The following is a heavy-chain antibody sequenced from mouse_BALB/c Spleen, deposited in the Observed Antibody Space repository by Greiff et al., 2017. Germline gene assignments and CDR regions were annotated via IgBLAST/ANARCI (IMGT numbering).Heavy chain of an antibody. J-gene: IGHJ3*01. CDR1: GYTFTSYW. CDR3: AREELGRAY. D-gene: IGHD4-1*01. V-gene: IGHV1-7*01. Sequence: VQLQESGAELAKPGASVKMSCKASGYTFTSYWMHWVKQRPGQGLEWIGYINPSTGYTEYNQKFKDKATLTADKSSSTAYMQLSSLTSEDSAVYYCAREELGRAYWGQGTLVTVSA. CDR2: INPSTGYT.